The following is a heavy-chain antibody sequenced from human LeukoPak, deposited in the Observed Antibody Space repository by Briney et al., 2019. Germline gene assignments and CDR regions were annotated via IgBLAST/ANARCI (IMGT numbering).Heavy chain of an antibody. CDR1: GGSFSGYY. D-gene: IGHD3-3*01. CDR2: INHSGST. J-gene: IGHJ6*02. Sequence: PSETLSLTCAVYGGSFSGYYWSWIRQPPGKGLEWIGEINHSGSTNYNPSLKSRVTISVDTSKNQFSLKLSSVTAADTAVYYCARGVVRFSFYYYYGMDVWGQGTTVTVSS. V-gene: IGHV4-34*01. CDR3: ARGVVRFSFYYYYGMDV.